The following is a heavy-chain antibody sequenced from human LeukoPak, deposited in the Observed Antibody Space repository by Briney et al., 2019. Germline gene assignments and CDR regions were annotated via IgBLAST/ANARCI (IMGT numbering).Heavy chain of an antibody. D-gene: IGHD5-18*01. V-gene: IGHV3-23*01. Sequence: GGSLRLSCAASGFTFSSYDMSWVRQAPGKGLEWVSAISGSGGSTYYAASVKGRFTISTDNAKNPLYLQMNSLRAEDPAVYYCAKEPGGTGIQLWFSYWGQGTLVTASS. CDR2: ISGSGGST. J-gene: IGHJ4*02. CDR3: AKEPGGTGIQLWFSY. CDR1: GFTFSSYD.